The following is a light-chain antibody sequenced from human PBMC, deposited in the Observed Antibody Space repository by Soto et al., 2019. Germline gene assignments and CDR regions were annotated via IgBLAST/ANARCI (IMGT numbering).Light chain of an antibody. J-gene: IGLJ2*01. CDR1: SSDVGGYNY. CDR3: SSYTRSSNLVV. CDR2: EVN. V-gene: IGLV2-14*01. Sequence: QSALTQPASVSGSPGESITISCTGTSSDVGGYNYVSWYQQHPGKAPKLMIYEVNNRPSGVSTRFSGSKSGNTASLTISGLQAEDEADYYCSSYTRSSNLVVFGGGTQLTVL.